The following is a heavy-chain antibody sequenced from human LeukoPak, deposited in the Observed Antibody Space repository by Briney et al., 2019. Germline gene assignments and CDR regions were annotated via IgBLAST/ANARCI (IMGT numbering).Heavy chain of an antibody. J-gene: IGHJ6*03. CDR3: ARDLDGCSSTSCYVRSDYYYYYMDV. D-gene: IGHD2-2*01. CDR1: GGSISSYY. CDR2: IYYSGST. V-gene: IGHV4-59*12. Sequence: SETLSLTCTVSGGSISSYYWSWIRQPPGKGLEWIGYIYYSGSTNYNPSLKSRVTISVDTSKNQFSLKLSSVTAADTAVYYSARDLDGCSSTSCYVRSDYYYYYMDVWGKGTPVTVSS.